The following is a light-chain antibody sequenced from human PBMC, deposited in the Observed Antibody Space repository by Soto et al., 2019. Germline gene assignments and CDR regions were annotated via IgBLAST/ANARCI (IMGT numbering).Light chain of an antibody. CDR2: AVS. CDR1: QGIYNW. J-gene: IGKJ3*01. V-gene: IGKV1D-12*01. Sequence: DIPITQSPSSVSASVGDRVTITCRASQGIYNWLAWYQQKPGKAPKLLISAVSNLQSGVPSRFSGSGYGTDFTLTISSLQPEDFATYYCQQANTFPLTLGPGTKVDIK. CDR3: QQANTFPLT.